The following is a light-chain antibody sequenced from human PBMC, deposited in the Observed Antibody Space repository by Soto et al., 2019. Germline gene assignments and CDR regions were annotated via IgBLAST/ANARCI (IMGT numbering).Light chain of an antibody. CDR2: DVS. CDR3: SSYTTSNTRQIV. V-gene: IGLV2-18*02. Sequence: QSVLTKPPSVYGPPGQSVAISCTGTSSDVGGSNGVSWYQQPPGTAPKLIIYDVSNRPSGVPDRFSGSKSGNTASLTISGLQPEDEADYYCSSYTTSNTRQIVFGTGTKVTVL. J-gene: IGLJ1*01. CDR1: SSDVGGSNG.